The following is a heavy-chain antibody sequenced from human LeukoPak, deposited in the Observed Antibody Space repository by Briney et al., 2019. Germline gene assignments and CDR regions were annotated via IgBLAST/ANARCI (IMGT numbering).Heavy chain of an antibody. CDR2: IYYSGTT. CDR3: ARRGISQGYYMDV. D-gene: IGHD6-13*01. V-gene: IGHV4-39*01. CDR1: GGSIRSGDHY. Sequence: SETLSLTCTVSGGSIRSGDHYCGWIRQPPGKGLEWIGNIYYSGTTYYNPSLKSRVTISVDTSKNQFSLKLSSVTAADTAVFYCARRGISQGYYMDVWGKGTTVTISS. J-gene: IGHJ6*03.